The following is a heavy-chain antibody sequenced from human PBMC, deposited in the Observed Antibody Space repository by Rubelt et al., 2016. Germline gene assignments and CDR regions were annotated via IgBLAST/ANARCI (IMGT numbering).Heavy chain of an antibody. J-gene: IGHJ6*02. D-gene: IGHD2-15*01. CDR2: INHSGST. CDR3: ARGLSGGITSKYYYYYYGMDV. Sequence: GKGLEWIGEINHSGSTNYNPSLKSRVTISVDTSKNQFSLKLSSVTAADTAVYYCARGLSGGITSKYYYYYYGMDVWGQGTTVTVSS. V-gene: IGHV4-34*09.